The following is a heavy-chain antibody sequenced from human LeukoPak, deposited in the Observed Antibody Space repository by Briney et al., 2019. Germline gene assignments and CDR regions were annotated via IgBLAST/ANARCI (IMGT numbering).Heavy chain of an antibody. CDR3: ARDDSSGPFWY. Sequence: ASVKVSCKASGYTFTSYYMHWVRQAPGQGLEWMGIINPSGGSTSYAQKFQVRVTMTRDTSTSTVYMELSSLRSEDTAVYYCARDDSSGPFWYWGQGTLVTVSS. V-gene: IGHV1-46*01. D-gene: IGHD3-22*01. CDR2: INPSGGST. CDR1: GYTFTSYY. J-gene: IGHJ4*02.